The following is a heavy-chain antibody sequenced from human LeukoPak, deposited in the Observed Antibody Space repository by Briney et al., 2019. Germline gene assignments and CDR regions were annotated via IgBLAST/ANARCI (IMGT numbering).Heavy chain of an antibody. D-gene: IGHD6-6*01. CDR1: GYTFTSYA. V-gene: IGHV7-4-1*02. CDR3: ARVGWEAARPYFDY. CDR2: INTNTGNP. J-gene: IGHJ4*02. Sequence: ASVKVSCKASGYTFTSYAMNWVRQAPGQGLEWMGWINTNTGNPTYAQGFTGRFVFSLDTSVSTAYLQISSLKAEDTAVYYCARVGWEAARPYFDYWGQGTLVTVSS.